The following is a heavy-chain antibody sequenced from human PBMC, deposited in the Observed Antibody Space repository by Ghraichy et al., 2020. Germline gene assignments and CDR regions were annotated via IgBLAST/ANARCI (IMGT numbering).Heavy chain of an antibody. CDR2: ISAYNGNT. Sequence: ASVKVSCKASGYTFTSYGISWVRQAPGQGLEWMGWISAYNGNTNYAQKLQGRVTMTTDTSTSTAYMELRSLRSDDTAVYYCARDGDGIQWELLCRSLFGSHFYYYGMDVWGQGTTVTVSS. D-gene: IGHD1-26*01. J-gene: IGHJ6*02. CDR3: ARDGDGIQWELLCRSLFGSHFYYYGMDV. V-gene: IGHV1-18*04. CDR1: GYTFTSYG.